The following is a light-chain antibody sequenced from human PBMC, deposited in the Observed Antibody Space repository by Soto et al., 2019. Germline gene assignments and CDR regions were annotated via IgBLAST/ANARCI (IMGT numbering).Light chain of an antibody. CDR2: EGS. V-gene: IGLV2-23*01. J-gene: IGLJ1*01. CDR1: SSDVGCYNL. Sequence: QSALTQPASVSGSPGPSITLSCTGTSSDVGCYNLVSWYQQHPGKAPILRIYEGSRRPSGVSNRFSGSKSGNRASLTISGLQAEEEADYYCCSCAGSSTYVFGTGTKLTVL. CDR3: CSCAGSSTYV.